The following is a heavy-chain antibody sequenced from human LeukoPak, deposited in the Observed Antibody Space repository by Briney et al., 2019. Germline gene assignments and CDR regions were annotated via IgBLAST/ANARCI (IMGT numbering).Heavy chain of an antibody. J-gene: IGHJ3*02. D-gene: IGHD2-2*01. CDR1: GFTFSSYS. CDR3: ARVRYCSSTTCRGAFDI. Sequence: PGGSLRPSCAASGFTFSSYSMNWVRQAPGKGLEWVGRTRNKANSYTTEYAASVKGRFTISRADSANSLYLQMNSLKTEDTAVYYCARVRYCSSTTCRGAFDIWGQGTMVTVSS. V-gene: IGHV3-72*01. CDR2: TRNKANSYTT.